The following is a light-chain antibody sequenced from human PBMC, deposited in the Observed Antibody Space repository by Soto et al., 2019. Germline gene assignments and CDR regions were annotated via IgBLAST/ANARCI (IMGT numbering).Light chain of an antibody. J-gene: IGKJ1*01. CDR3: QQHSSSPPSWT. CDR1: QSVSGSY. CDR2: GAS. V-gene: IGKV3-20*01. Sequence: ETVLTQSPGTLSLSPGERATLFCRASQSVSGSYLAWYQQKPGQAPRFLIYGASSRATGIPDRFSGSGSGTDFTLTISRLEPEDFAVYYCQQHSSSPPSWTFGQGTKVEIK.